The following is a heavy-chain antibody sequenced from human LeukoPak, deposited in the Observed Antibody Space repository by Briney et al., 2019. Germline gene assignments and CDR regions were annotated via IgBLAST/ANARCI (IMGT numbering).Heavy chain of an antibody. V-gene: IGHV4-34*01. CDR3: ARLYGSGSYYDY. Sequence: SETLSLTCAVYGGSFSGYYWSWIRQPPGKGLEWIGEINHSGSTNYNPSLKGRVTISVDTSKNQFSLKLSSVTAADTAVYYCARLYGSGSYYDYWGQGTLVTVSS. CDR2: INHSGST. D-gene: IGHD3-10*01. J-gene: IGHJ4*02. CDR1: GGSFSGYY.